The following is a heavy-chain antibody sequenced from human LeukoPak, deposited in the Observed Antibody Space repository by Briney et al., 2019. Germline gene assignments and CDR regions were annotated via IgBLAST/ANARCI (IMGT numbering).Heavy chain of an antibody. CDR3: ARSRTHIVVVPAARRYYYYYMDV. J-gene: IGHJ6*03. D-gene: IGHD2-2*01. V-gene: IGHV4-34*01. CDR2: INHSGST. Sequence: SETLSLTCAVYGGSFSGYYWSWIRQPPGKGLKWIGEINHSGSTNYNPSLKSRVTISVDTSKNQFSLKLSSVTAADTAVYYCARSRTHIVVVPAARRYYYYYMDVWGKGTTVTVSS. CDR1: GGSFSGYY.